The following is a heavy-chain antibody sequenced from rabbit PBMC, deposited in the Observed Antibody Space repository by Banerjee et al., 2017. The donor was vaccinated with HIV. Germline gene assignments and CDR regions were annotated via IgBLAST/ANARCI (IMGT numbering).Heavy chain of an antibody. Sequence: QEQLVESGGGLVQPGGSLKLSCVASGFDFSSYGVGWVRQAPGKGLEWIGYIDPVFRSTYYASWAKGRFTVSKTSSTTVTLQMNSLTAADTATYFCARSYDTDTYTADAYAYFNLWGPGTLVTVS. V-gene: IGHV1S45*01. D-gene: IGHD6-1*01. CDR2: IDPVFRST. J-gene: IGHJ4*01. CDR3: ARSYDTDTYTADAYAYFNL. CDR1: GFDFSSYG.